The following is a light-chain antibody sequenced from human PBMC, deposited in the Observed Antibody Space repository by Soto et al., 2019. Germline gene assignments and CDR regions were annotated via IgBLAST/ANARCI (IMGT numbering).Light chain of an antibody. CDR1: QGISSY. Sequence: DIQLTQSPSFLSASVGDRVTITCRASQGISSYLGWYQQKPGKAPNLLIFAASTLQDGVPSRFSGSGSGTEFTLTISSLQPEDCATNYCQQVNSYPYTFGQGTTLEI. J-gene: IGKJ2*01. V-gene: IGKV1-9*01. CDR2: AAS. CDR3: QQVNSYPYT.